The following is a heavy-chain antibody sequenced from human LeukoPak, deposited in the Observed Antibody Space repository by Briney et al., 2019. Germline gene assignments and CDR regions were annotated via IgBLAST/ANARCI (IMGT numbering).Heavy chain of an antibody. D-gene: IGHD2-15*01. J-gene: IGHJ4*02. CDR2: IYYSGST. V-gene: IGHV4-31*03. CDR1: GGSISSGGYY. Sequence: SETLSLTCTVSGGSISSGGYYWSWIRQHPGKGLEWIGYIYYSGSTYYNPSLKSRVTISVDTSKNQFSLKLSSVTAADTAVYFCARHPFATPFDYWGPGTLVTVSS. CDR3: ARHPFATPFDY.